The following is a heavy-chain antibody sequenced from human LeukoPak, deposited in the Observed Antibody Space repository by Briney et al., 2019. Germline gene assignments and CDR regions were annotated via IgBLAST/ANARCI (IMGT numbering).Heavy chain of an antibody. CDR3: ARDRAYGKNYYDY. V-gene: IGHV3-66*01. CDR2: IYSADVT. J-gene: IGHJ4*02. D-gene: IGHD5-12*01. Sequence: GGSLRLSCAAPGFTFSSYGMHWVRQAPGKGLEWVSLIYSADVTDYANSVKGRFTISRDNSKNTLYLQMNSLRAEDTAVYYCARDRAYGKNYYDYWGQGTLVTVSS. CDR1: GFTFSSYG.